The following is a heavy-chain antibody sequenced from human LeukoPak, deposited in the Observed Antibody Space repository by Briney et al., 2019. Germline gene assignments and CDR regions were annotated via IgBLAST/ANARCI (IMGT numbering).Heavy chain of an antibody. V-gene: IGHV3-66*01. CDR2: IYSGGST. CDR3: ARALLPHDAFDI. D-gene: IGHD2-15*01. Sequence: PGGSLRLSCAASGFTVSSIYMSWVRQAPGKGLEWVSVIYSGGSTYYADSVKGRFTISRDNSKNTLYLQMNSLRAEDTAVYYCARALLPHDAFDIWGQGTMVTVSS. CDR1: GFTVSSIY. J-gene: IGHJ3*02.